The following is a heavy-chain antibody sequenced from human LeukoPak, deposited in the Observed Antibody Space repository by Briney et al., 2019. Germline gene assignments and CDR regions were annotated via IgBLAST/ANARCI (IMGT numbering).Heavy chain of an antibody. Sequence: GGSLRLSCAASGFTFSSYWMNWVRQAPGKGLVWVSRIASDGSSTTYADSLKGRFTISRDNAKNTLYLQMNSLRVEDTAVYYCARGRPHGNDYWGQGTLVTVSS. V-gene: IGHV3-74*01. CDR2: IASDGSST. CDR1: GFTFSSYW. J-gene: IGHJ4*02. D-gene: IGHD4-23*01. CDR3: ARGRPHGNDY.